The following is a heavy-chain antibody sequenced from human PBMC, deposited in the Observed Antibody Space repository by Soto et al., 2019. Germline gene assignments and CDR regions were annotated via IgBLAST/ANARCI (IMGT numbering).Heavy chain of an antibody. CDR1: GGSISSSSYY. D-gene: IGHD3-16*02. V-gene: IGHV4-39*01. J-gene: IGHJ5*02. CDR2: IYYSGST. CDR3: ARQLGYDYVWGSYRYSGWFDP. Sequence: SSETLSLTCTVSGGSISSSSYYWGWIRQPPGKGLEWIGSIYYSGSTYYNPSLKSRVTISVDTSKNQFSLKLSSVTAADTAVYYCARQLGYDYVWGSYRYSGWFDPWGQGTLVTVSS.